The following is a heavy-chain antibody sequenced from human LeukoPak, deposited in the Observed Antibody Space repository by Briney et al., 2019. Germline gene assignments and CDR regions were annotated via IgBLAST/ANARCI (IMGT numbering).Heavy chain of an antibody. J-gene: IGHJ3*02. D-gene: IGHD2-8*01. CDR1: GGSISSYH. Sequence: SETLSLTCSVSGGSISSYHWSWIRQPPRKGLEWIGYIYYSGSTNYNPSLKSRVTISVDTSKNQFSLKLSSVTAADTAVYYCARANPPSNGLQLRRPFDIWGQGTMVTVSS. CDR3: ARANPPSNGLQLRRPFDI. CDR2: IYYSGST. V-gene: IGHV4-59*08.